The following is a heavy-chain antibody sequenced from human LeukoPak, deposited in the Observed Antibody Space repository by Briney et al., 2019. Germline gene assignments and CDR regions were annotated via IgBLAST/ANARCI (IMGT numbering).Heavy chain of an antibody. CDR3: AKGVTTGYLYNWFDP. CDR1: GFTFSSYW. CDR2: INSDGSST. V-gene: IGHV3-74*01. Sequence: GGSLRLSCAASGFTFSSYWMHWVRQAPGKGLVWVSRINSDGSSTSYADSVKGRFTISRDNAKNSLYLQMNSLRAEDTALYYCAKGVTTGYLYNWFDPWGQGTLVTVSS. J-gene: IGHJ5*02. D-gene: IGHD4-17*01.